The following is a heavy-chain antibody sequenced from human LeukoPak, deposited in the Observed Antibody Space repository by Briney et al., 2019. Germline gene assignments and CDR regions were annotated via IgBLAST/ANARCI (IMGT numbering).Heavy chain of an antibody. Sequence: SQTLSLTCTVSGGSISSGDYYWSWIRQPPGKGLEWIGYIYYSGSTYYNPSLKSRVTISVDTSKNQFSLKLSSVTAADTAVYYCARFPYTYYYDSSGYYSIDYWGRGTLVTVSS. D-gene: IGHD3-22*01. J-gene: IGHJ4*02. CDR2: IYYSGST. V-gene: IGHV4-30-4*01. CDR1: GGSISSGDYY. CDR3: ARFPYTYYYDSSGYYSIDY.